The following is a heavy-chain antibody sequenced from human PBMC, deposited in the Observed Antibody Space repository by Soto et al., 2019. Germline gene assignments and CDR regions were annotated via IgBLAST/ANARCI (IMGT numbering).Heavy chain of an antibody. CDR2: FDPEDGET. V-gene: IGHV1-24*01. Sequence: ASVKVSCKVSGYTLTELSMHWVRQAPGKGLEWMGGFDPEDGETIYAQKFQGRVTMTEDTSTDTAYMELSSLRSEDTAVYYCATGTIRRGITGTDYWGQGTLVTVSS. CDR3: ATGTIRRGITGTDY. D-gene: IGHD1-20*01. CDR1: GYTLTELS. J-gene: IGHJ4*02.